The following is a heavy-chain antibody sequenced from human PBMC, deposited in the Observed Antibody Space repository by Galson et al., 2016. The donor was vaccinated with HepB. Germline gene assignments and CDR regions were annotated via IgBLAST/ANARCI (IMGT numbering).Heavy chain of an antibody. D-gene: IGHD3-10*01. V-gene: IGHV3-21*01. J-gene: IGHJ6*02. CDR1: GFTFGSNG. CDR2: ISSSSNCI. CDR3: ARAGSGTSKYYYYYGREF. Sequence: SLRLSCAASGFTFGSNGMNWVRQAPGKGLEWVSSISSSSNCIYYADSVKGRFTISRDNAKNSLYLQMNSLRAEDTAVYFCARAGSGTSKYYYYYGREFWGQGTTVTVSS.